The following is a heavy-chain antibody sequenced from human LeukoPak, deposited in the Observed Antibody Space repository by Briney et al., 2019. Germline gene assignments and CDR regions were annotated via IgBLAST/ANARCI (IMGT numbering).Heavy chain of an antibody. CDR1: GGSFSGYY. J-gene: IGHJ6*03. CDR2: INHSGST. V-gene: IGHV4-34*01. Sequence: PSETLSLTCAVYGGSFSGYYWSWIRQPPGKGLEWIGEINHSGSTNYNPSLKSRVTISVDTSKNQFSLKLSSVTAADTAVYYCARGGLSGYYGSGRTPSHNYYYYYRDVWGKGTTVTVSS. D-gene: IGHD3-10*01. CDR3: ARGGLSGYYGSGRTPSHNYYYYYRDV.